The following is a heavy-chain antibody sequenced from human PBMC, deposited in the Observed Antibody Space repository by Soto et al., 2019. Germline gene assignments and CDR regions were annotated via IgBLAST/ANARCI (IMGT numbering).Heavy chain of an antibody. CDR2: ISSSGSTI. J-gene: IGHJ4*02. D-gene: IGHD3-3*01. CDR3: ARSPFLECN. Sequence: EVQLAESGGGLVQPGGSLRLSCAVSGFIFSDYEMNWVRQAPGKGLEWISYISSSGSTIYYADSVKGRFTISRDNAKNSLYLQMNSLRAEDTAFYYCARSPFLECNWAQGTLVTVSS. V-gene: IGHV3-48*03. CDR1: GFIFSDYE.